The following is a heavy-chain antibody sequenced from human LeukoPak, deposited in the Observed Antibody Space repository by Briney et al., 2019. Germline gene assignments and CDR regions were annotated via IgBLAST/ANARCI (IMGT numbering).Heavy chain of an antibody. D-gene: IGHD6-19*01. J-gene: IGHJ3*01. V-gene: IGHV3-48*01. Sequence: PGGSLRLSCAASGFAFSDYSMNWVRQAPGKGLEWVSYISSSDNTIHYADSVKGRFTISRDNAKNSLYLEMNSLRAEDTAIYYCAKGAGSAFDVWGQGTMVTVSS. CDR3: AKGAGSAFDV. CDR1: GFAFSDYS. CDR2: ISSSDNTI.